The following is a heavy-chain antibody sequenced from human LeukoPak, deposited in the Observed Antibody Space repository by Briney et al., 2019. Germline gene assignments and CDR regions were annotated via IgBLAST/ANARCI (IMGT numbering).Heavy chain of an antibody. CDR1: GGSISSSSYY. J-gene: IGHJ3*02. CDR3: ARGPPVLRFLEWLFVDAFDI. Sequence: SETLSLTCTVSGGSISSSSYYWGWIRQPPGKGLGWIGSIYYSGSTYYNPSLKSRVTISVDTSKNQFSLKLSSVTAADTAVYYCARGPPVLRFLEWLFVDAFDIWGQGTMVTVSS. V-gene: IGHV4-39*07. CDR2: IYYSGST. D-gene: IGHD3-3*01.